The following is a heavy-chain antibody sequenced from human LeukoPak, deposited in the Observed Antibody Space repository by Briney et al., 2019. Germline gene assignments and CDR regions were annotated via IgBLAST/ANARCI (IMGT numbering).Heavy chain of an antibody. CDR2: INAGNGNT. V-gene: IGHV1-3*01. CDR3: ATRLDILTGYYGDFDY. CDR1: GYTFTSYA. Sequence: ASVNVSFKASGYTFTSYAVHWVRQAPGQRLEWMGWINAGNGNTKYSQSFQGRVTITRDTSASTAFMELSSLRPEDTAVYYCATRLDILTGYYGDFDYWGQGTLVTVSS. D-gene: IGHD3-9*01. J-gene: IGHJ4*02.